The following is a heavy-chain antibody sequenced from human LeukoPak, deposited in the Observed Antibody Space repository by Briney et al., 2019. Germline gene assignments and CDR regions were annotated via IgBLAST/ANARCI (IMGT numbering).Heavy chain of an antibody. CDR3: AKEGDDVVVPTSMADF. Sequence: GGSLRLSCAASGFTFDNYAMSWVRQAPGTGLEWVSAINEDGHRTYYAGSATGRFTISRDNSKSTLFLQMDSLGAEDTAVYYCAKEGDDVVVPTSMADFWGQGALVTVSS. CDR2: INEDGHRT. CDR1: GFTFDNYA. V-gene: IGHV3-23*01. D-gene: IGHD2-2*01. J-gene: IGHJ4*02.